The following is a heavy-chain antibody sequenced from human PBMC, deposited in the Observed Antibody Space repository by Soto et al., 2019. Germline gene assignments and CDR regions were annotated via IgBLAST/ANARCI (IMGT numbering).Heavy chain of an antibody. D-gene: IGHD2-15*01. CDR1: GYTFTSYA. CDR2: INAGNGNT. Sequence: QVQLVQSGAEVKKPGASVKVSCKASGYTFTSYAMHWVRQAPGQRLEWMGWINAGNGNTKYSQKFQGRGTITRETSASTAYMELSSLRSEAAAVDYCARGPGGPDGPGDYWGQGTLVTVSS. V-gene: IGHV1-3*01. J-gene: IGHJ4*02. CDR3: ARGPGGPDGPGDY.